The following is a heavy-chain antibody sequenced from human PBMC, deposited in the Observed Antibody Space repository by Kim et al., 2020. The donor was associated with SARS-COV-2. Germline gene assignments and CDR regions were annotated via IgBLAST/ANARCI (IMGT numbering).Heavy chain of an antibody. CDR3: ARGNFGSGKYAFDI. V-gene: IGHV4-30-2*05. Sequence: YNPALKSRVILSVATSNNQFSLKLSALTAADTAVYYCARGNFGSGKYAFDIWGRGTMVTVSS. D-gene: IGHD3-10*01. J-gene: IGHJ3*02.